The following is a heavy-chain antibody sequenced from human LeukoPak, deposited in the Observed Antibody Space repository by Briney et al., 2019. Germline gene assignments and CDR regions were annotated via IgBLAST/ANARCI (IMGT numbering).Heavy chain of an antibody. Sequence: ASVKVSCKASGYTFTSYYMHWVRQAPGQGLEWMGIINPSGGSTSYAQKFQGRVTMTRDTSTSTVYMELSSLRSEDTAVYYCATEASQLGDRIDAFDIWGQGTMVTVSS. CDR1: GYTFTSYY. D-gene: IGHD1-1*01. J-gene: IGHJ3*02. V-gene: IGHV1-46*01. CDR2: INPSGGST. CDR3: ATEASQLGDRIDAFDI.